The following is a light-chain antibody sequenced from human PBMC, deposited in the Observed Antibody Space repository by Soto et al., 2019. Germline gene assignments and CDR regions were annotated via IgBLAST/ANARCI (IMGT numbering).Light chain of an antibody. CDR2: DVS. CDR1: SSDVGAYNY. CDR3: CAHAGSSFV. Sequence: QSVLTQPPSVSGSPGQSVTISCTGTSSDVGAYNYVSWYQQHPGKAPKLMIYDVSKRPSGVAHRFAGSKSDNTSSLTISGLQAEDAADYYCCAHAGSSFVFGTGTKLTVL. V-gene: IGLV2-11*01. J-gene: IGLJ1*01.